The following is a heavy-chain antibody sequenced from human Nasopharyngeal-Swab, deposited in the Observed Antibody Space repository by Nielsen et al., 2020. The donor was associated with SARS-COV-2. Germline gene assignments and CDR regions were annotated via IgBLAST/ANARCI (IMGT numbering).Heavy chain of an antibody. CDR3: TRDGHRGKV. V-gene: IGHV3-49*03. Sequence: GESLKISCTASGFTFGDYAMSWIRQAPGKGLEWVGFIRSKAYGGTTEYAASVKGRFTISRDDSKSIAYLQMNSLKTEDTAVYYCTRDGHRGKVWGQGTTVTVSS. CDR1: GFTFGDYA. J-gene: IGHJ6*02. CDR2: IRSKAYGGTT. D-gene: IGHD3-16*01.